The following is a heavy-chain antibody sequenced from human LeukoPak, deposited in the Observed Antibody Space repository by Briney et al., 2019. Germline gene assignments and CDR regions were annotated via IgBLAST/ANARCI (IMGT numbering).Heavy chain of an antibody. J-gene: IGHJ4*02. Sequence: PGGSLRLSCAASGFDFSGYSMTWVRQGPGKGLEWVSSITSASSAMYYADSVKGRFIISRDNAKKSLNLQMDSLRAEDTGVYYCAPAGGISTWFLDYWGQGTLVAVSS. CDR1: GFDFSGYS. D-gene: IGHD3-10*01. CDR3: APAGGISTWFLDY. V-gene: IGHV3-21*03. CDR2: ITSASSAM.